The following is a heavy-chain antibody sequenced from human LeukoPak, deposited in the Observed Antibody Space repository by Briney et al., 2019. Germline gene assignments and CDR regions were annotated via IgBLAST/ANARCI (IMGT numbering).Heavy chain of an antibody. D-gene: IGHD2-15*01. V-gene: IGHV1-46*01. Sequence: ASVKVSCKACGYTFTRYYMHGVRQAPGQGLEWMGIINPSGGSTSYAQKFQGRVTMTTDTSTSSVYMELSSLRSEDTAVYYCARDIYCSGGSCYSEHWFDPWGQGTLVTVSS. J-gene: IGHJ5*02. CDR3: ARDIYCSGGSCYSEHWFDP. CDR1: GYTFTRYY. CDR2: INPSGGST.